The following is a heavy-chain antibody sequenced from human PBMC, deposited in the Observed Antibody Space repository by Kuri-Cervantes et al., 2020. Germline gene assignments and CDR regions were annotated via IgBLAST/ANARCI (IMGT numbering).Heavy chain of an antibody. CDR2: IYSGCST. J-gene: IGHJ4*02. CDR3: ARVEPRYGDFFDY. V-gene: IGHV3-53*01. Sequence: GESLKISCAASGFTVSSNYMSWVRQAPGKGLEWVSVIYSGCSTYYADSVKGRFTISRDNSKNTLYLQMNSLRAEDTAVYYCARVEPRYGDFFDYWGQGTLVTVSS. D-gene: IGHD4-17*01. CDR1: GFTVSSNY.